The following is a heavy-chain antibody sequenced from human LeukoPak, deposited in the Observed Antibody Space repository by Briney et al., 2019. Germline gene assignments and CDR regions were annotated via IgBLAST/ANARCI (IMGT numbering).Heavy chain of an antibody. D-gene: IGHD3-10*01. J-gene: IGHJ5*02. CDR1: GYSFTTYW. CDR2: IYPGDSDT. V-gene: IGHV5-51*01. CDR3: ARPAYYGSGSYYTGS. Sequence: GESLKISCKGSGYSFTTYWIGWVRQMPGKGLEWMGIIYPGDSDTRYSPSFEGQVTISADKSISTAYLQWSSLKASDTAMYYCARPAYYGSGSYYTGSWGQGTLVTVSS.